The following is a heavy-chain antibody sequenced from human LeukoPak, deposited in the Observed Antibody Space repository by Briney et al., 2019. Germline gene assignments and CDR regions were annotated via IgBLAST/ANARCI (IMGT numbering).Heavy chain of an antibody. CDR1: GGSFSGYY. Sequence: KPSETLSLTCAVYGGSFSGYYWSWIRQPPGKGLEWIGEINHSGSTNYNPSLKSRVTISVDTSKNQFSLKLSSVTAADTAVYYCARARTVTTRRGYFQHWGQGTLVTVSS. CDR2: INHSGST. V-gene: IGHV4-34*01. J-gene: IGHJ1*01. CDR3: ARARTVTTRRGYFQH. D-gene: IGHD4-17*01.